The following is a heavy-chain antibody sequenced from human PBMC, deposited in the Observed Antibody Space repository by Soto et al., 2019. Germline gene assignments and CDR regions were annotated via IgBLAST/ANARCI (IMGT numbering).Heavy chain of an antibody. CDR2: ILPIFGTT. V-gene: IGHV1-69*01. CDR3: ARDETGDSYYYSYGMDV. Sequence: QVQLVQSGAEVKKPGSSVKVSCKASGGTFNTYNINWVRQAPGQGLEWMGGILPIFGTTNYAQRFQGRVTITADDSTSTAYMELSSLRSEDTAVYYCARDETGDSYYYSYGMDVWGQGTTVTVT. J-gene: IGHJ6*02. D-gene: IGHD7-27*01. CDR1: GGTFNTYN.